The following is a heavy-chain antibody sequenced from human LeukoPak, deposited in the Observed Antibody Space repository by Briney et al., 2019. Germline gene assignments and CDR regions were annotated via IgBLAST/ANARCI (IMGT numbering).Heavy chain of an antibody. V-gene: IGHV1-2*02. D-gene: IGHD3-16*02. CDR3: ARAPYDYVWGSYRRVWFDP. CDR1: GGTFSSYA. J-gene: IGHJ5*02. CDR2: INPNSGGT. Sequence: ASVKVSCKASGGTFSSYAISWVRQAPGQGLEWMGWINPNSGGTNYAQKFQGRVTMTRDTSISTAYMELSRLRSDDTAVYYCARAPYDYVWGSYRRVWFDPWGQGTLVTVSS.